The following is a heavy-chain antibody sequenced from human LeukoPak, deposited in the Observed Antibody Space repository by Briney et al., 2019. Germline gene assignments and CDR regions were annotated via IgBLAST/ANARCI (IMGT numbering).Heavy chain of an antibody. V-gene: IGHV6-1*01. D-gene: IGHD3-10*01. CDR1: GDSVSSNSSA. CDR3: ARLVRGVNYFDY. CDR2: TYYRSKLYN. J-gene: IGHJ4*02. Sequence: SQTLSLTCAISGDSVSSNSSAWYWSRQSPSRRLEWLGRTYYRSKLYNDYAVSVKSLITINPDTSKYQFSLQLNSVTPEDTAVYYCARLVRGVNYFDYWGQGTLVTVSS.